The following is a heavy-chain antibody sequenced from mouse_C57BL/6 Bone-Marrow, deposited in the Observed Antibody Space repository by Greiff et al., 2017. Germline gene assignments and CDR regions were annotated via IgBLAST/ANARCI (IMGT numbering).Heavy chain of an antibody. V-gene: IGHV1-69*01. CDR3: ARSFYYYGSSCAMDY. J-gene: IGHJ4*01. Sequence: QVQLQQSGAELVMPGASVKLSCKASGYTFTSYWMHWVKQRPGQGLEWIGEIDPSDSYTNYNQKFKGKSTLTVDKSSSTAYMQLSSLTSEDSAVXYCARSFYYYGSSCAMDYWGQGTSVTVSS. CDR2: IDPSDSYT. D-gene: IGHD1-1*01. CDR1: GYTFTSYW.